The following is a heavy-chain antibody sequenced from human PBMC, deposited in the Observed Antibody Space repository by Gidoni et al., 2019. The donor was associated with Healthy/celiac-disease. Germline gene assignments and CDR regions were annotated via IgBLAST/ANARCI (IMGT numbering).Heavy chain of an antibody. D-gene: IGHD3-3*01. CDR1: GFTFSSYS. CDR2: ISISSSYI. V-gene: IGHV3-21*01. Sequence: EVQLVESVGGLVKPGGSLRLSWAASGFTFSSYSINWGRQVPGKGLEWVSSISISSSYIYYADSVKGRFTISRDNAKNSLYLQMNSLRAEDTAVYYCARNYDFWSGYSTYYYYYGMDVWGKGTTVTVSS. J-gene: IGHJ6*04. CDR3: ARNYDFWSGYSTYYYYYGMDV.